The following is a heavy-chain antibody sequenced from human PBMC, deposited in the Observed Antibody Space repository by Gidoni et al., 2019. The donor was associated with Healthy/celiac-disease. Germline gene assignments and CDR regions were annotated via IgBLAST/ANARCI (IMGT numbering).Heavy chain of an antibody. CDR2: INPSGGST. J-gene: IGHJ6*02. CDR1: GYTFTSYY. V-gene: IGHV1-46*01. CDR3: ARDFSPLGYCSGGSCYSNYYYYGMDV. Sequence: QVQLVQSGAEVKKPGASVKVSCKASGYTFTSYYMHWVRQAPGQGLEWMGIINPSGGSTSYAQKFQGRVTMTRDTSTSTVYMELSSLRSEDTAVYYCARDFSPLGYCSGGSCYSNYYYYGMDVWGQGTTVTVSS. D-gene: IGHD2-15*01.